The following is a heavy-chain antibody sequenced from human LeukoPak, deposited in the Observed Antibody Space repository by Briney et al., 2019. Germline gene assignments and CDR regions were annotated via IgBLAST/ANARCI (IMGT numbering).Heavy chain of an antibody. Sequence: RGSLRLSCAASGFTFSSYGMSWVRQAPGKGLVWVSRINSDARSTSYADSVKGRFTISRDNAKNTLYLQRNSLRAEDTAVYYCARGADTGYSSDSWGQGTLVTVSS. CDR2: INSDARST. CDR1: GFTFSSYG. V-gene: IGHV3-74*01. J-gene: IGHJ5*02. CDR3: ARGADTGYSSDS. D-gene: IGHD6-19*01.